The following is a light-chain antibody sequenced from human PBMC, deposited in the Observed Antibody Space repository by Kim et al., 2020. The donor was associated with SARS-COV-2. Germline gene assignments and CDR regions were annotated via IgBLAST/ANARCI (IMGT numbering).Light chain of an antibody. CDR2: YG. CDR3: QVWDSSSDHWV. CDR1: NIGSKS. V-gene: IGLV3-21*04. J-gene: IGLJ3*02. Sequence: SYELTQPPSVSVAPGKTARITCGGNNIGSKSVHWYQQKPGQAPVLVIFYGDRPSGIPERFSGSNSGNTATLTVSRVEAGDEADYYCQVWDSSSDHWVFGGGTQLTVL.